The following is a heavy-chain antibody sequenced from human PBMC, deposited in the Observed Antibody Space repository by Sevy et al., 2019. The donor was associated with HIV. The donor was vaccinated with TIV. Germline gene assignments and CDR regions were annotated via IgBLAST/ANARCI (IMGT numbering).Heavy chain of an antibody. CDR1: GSSINSGGYY. CDR3: AGETEPGTIH. Sequence: SETLSLTCTVSGSSINSGGYYWNWIRHHPGKGLEWIGYIHYSGSTYYNTSLKSRITISLDTSKNQFSLKVTSVTAAEPAVYYCAGETEPGTIHWGQGALVTVSS. D-gene: IGHD6-13*01. J-gene: IGHJ4*02. V-gene: IGHV4-31*03. CDR2: IHYSGST.